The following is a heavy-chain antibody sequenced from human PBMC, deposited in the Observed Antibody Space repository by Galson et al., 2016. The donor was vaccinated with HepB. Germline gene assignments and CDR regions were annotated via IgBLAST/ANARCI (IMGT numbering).Heavy chain of an antibody. CDR1: GFTVSDNY. V-gene: IGHV3-66*02. Sequence: SLRLSCAASGFTVSDNYMSWVRQAPGKGLEWVSLIYSGGETLYADSVRGRFTISRDNSKNTLYLQMNSLRAEDTALYYCARDRRVGPTPTSLNYWGQGTLVTVSS. CDR3: ARDRRVGPTPTSLNY. J-gene: IGHJ4*02. D-gene: IGHD1-26*01. CDR2: IYSGGET.